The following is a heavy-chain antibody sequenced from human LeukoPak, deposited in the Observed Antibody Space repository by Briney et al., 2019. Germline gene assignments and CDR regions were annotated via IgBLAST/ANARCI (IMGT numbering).Heavy chain of an antibody. CDR2: IYPVGCDT. J-gene: IGHJ5*02. V-gene: IGHV5-51*01. CDR1: GYGFTSYC. Sequence: EESLKISCMGSGYGFTSYCIGWVRQMPGKGLEWRGSIYPVGCDTKYSPSFKGQVTFSADTSNNTSYLQLSSLTASATAMYYCARLGGVLAPIDPWGEGTLVTFSS. D-gene: IGHD3-10*01. CDR3: ARLGGVLAPIDP.